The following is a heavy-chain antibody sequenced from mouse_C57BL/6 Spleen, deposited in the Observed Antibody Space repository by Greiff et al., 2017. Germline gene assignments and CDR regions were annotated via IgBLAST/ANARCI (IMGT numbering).Heavy chain of an antibody. CDR2: IYPSDSET. D-gene: IGHD2-5*01. J-gene: IGHJ2*01. CDR3: SRLYSIYVRDVDY. Sequence: QVQLQQPGAELVRPGSSVKLSCKASGYTFTSYWMDWVKQRPGQGLEWIGNIYPSDSETHYNQKFKDKATLTVDQSSSPAYMQLSSLTSEDYSVYYFSRLYSIYVRDVDYWGQGTTLTVSS. CDR1: GYTFTSYW. V-gene: IGHV1-61*01.